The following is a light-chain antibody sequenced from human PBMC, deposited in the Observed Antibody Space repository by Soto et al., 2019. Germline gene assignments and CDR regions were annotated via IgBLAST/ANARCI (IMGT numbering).Light chain of an antibody. V-gene: IGKV1-5*01. Sequence: DIQMTQSPSTLSASVGDRVTLTCRASQSISSWLAGYQQKPWKAPNRLLYDASSLESGVPARFIGSGSGTEFTLTISSLQPDDFAAYYCQHYNSYEYTFGQGTKLEIK. J-gene: IGKJ2*01. CDR3: QHYNSYEYT. CDR1: QSISSW. CDR2: DAS.